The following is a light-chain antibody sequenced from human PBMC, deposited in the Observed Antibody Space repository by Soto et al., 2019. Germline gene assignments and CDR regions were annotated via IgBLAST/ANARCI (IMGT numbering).Light chain of an antibody. CDR3: CSYAGSSTS. Sequence: QSVLTQPASVSGSPGQSITISCTGTSIDVGSYNLVSWYQQHPGKAPKLMIYEGSKRPSGVSNRFSGSKSGNTASLTISGLQAEDEADYYCCSYAGSSTSFGTGTKVTVL. CDR1: SIDVGSYNL. V-gene: IGLV2-23*01. J-gene: IGLJ1*01. CDR2: EGS.